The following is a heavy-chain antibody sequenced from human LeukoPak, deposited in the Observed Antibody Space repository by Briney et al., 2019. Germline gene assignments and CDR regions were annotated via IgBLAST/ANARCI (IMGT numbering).Heavy chain of an antibody. CDR1: GYTFSNYG. CDR3: ATGYYDYIWGSYRPNAYEN. CDR2: FDPEDGET. D-gene: IGHD3-16*02. V-gene: IGHV1-24*01. J-gene: IGHJ4*02. Sequence: ASVKVSCKASGYTFSNYGISWVRQAPGQGLEWMGGFDPEDGETIYAQKFQGRVTMTEDTSTDTAYMELSSLRSEDTAVYYCATGYYDYIWGSYRPNAYENWGQGTLVTVSS.